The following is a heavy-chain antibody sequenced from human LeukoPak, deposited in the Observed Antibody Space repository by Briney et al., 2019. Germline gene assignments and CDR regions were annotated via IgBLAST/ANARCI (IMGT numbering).Heavy chain of an antibody. Sequence: PGGSLRLSCAASGFTFSRDAMSWVRQAPGKGLEWVSAISSSSDTHLYADSVKGRFTISRDNSKNTLYLQMNSLRAEDTAVYYCAKDYCSGGSCYSGGDYWGQGTLVTVSS. J-gene: IGHJ4*02. CDR3: AKDYCSGGSCYSGGDY. V-gene: IGHV3-23*01. CDR2: ISSSSDTH. CDR1: GFTFSRDA. D-gene: IGHD2-15*01.